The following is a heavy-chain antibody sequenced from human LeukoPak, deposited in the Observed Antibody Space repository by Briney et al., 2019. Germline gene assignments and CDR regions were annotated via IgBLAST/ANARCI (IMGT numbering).Heavy chain of an antibody. D-gene: IGHD5-18*01. J-gene: IGHJ3*02. CDR2: ISSSGSTI. CDR1: GFTFSSYE. CDR3: ARVRIQLWADAFDI. V-gene: IGHV3-48*03. Sequence: GRSLRLSCAASGFTFSSYEMNWVRQAPGKGLEWVSYISSSGSTIYYADSVKGRFTISRDNAKNSLYLQMNSLRAEDTAVYYCARVRIQLWADAFDIWGQGTMVTVSS.